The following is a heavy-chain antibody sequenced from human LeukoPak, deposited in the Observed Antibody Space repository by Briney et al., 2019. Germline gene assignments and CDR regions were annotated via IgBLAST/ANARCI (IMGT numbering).Heavy chain of an antibody. V-gene: IGHV3-7*01. Sequence: GGSLRLSCAASGFTFSSYWMSWVRQAPGKGLEWVANIKQDGSEKYYVDSVKGRFTISRDNAKNSLYLQMNSLRAEDTAVYYCASMYSSSWYYFDYWGQGTLVTVSS. CDR1: GFTFSSYW. CDR2: IKQDGSEK. D-gene: IGHD6-13*01. CDR3: ASMYSSSWYYFDY. J-gene: IGHJ4*02.